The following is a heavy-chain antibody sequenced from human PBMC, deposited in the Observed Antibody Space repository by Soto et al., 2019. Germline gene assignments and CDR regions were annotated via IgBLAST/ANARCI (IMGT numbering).Heavy chain of an antibody. CDR1: GFTFSRFD. D-gene: IGHD4-17*01. Sequence: EVQLVESGGGLAQPGGSLRLSCAASGFTFSRFDLHWVHQVTGKRLEWVSGIGTSGDPYYAVSVKGRFTVSRDNAKNSIFLEMNSLRAGDTAVYFCARAVPGYGGYYFDYWGQGALVTVSS. J-gene: IGHJ4*02. CDR3: ARAVPGYGGYYFDY. CDR2: IGTSGDP. V-gene: IGHV3-13*05.